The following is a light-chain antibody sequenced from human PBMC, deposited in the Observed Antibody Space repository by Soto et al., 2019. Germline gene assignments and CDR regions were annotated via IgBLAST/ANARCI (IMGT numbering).Light chain of an antibody. V-gene: IGLV4-69*01. CDR1: SGHSSYA. CDR2: VNSDGSH. J-gene: IGLJ3*02. CDR3: QTWDTGIWV. Sequence: QTVVTQSPSASASLGASVKLTCTLSSGHSSYAIAWHQQEAEKGPRFLMKVNSDGSHNKGDGIPDRFSGSSSGAERYLTISSLQSEDEADYYCQTWDTGIWVFGAGTKLTVL.